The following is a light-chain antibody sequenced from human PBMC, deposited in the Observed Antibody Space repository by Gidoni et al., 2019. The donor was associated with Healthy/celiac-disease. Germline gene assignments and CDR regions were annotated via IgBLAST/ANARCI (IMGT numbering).Light chain of an antibody. CDR2: AAS. CDR1: QSISRY. Sequence: DIQMTQSPSSLSASVGDRVTITCRASQSISRYLNWYQQKPGKAPKLLISAASSLQSGVPSRFSGSGSETDFTLTISSLQPEDFATYYCQQSYSTPSITFGQETRLEIK. V-gene: IGKV1-39*01. J-gene: IGKJ5*01. CDR3: QQSYSTPSIT.